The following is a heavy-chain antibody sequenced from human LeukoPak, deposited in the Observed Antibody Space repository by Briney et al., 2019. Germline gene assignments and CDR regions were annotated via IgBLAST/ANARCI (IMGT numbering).Heavy chain of an antibody. J-gene: IGHJ4*02. D-gene: IGHD6-19*01. Sequence: PGGSLRLSCAASGITFSNYAMSWVRQAPGKGLEWVSGISASGEGTYYADSVKGRFTISRDNSENTLYLQMNSLRAEDTALYYCAKKSSWSGWSFDYWGQGTLVTVSS. CDR3: AKKSSWSGWSFDY. V-gene: IGHV3-23*01. CDR1: GITFSNYA. CDR2: ISASGEGT.